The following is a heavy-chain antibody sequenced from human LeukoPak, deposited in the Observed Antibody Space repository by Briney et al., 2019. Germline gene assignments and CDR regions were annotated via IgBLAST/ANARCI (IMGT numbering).Heavy chain of an antibody. D-gene: IGHD5-24*01. CDR1: GFALYKYN. J-gene: IGHJ6*03. CDR2: ITAFNGNT. Sequence: GPVKVSCKASGFALYKYNIVWVRQAPGQGLEWVGWITAFNGNTNYGQKVQGRITMTTDTSTSTSYMELRNLRSDDTAVYYCARNTYGYKFSMDVWGKGTTVIISS. V-gene: IGHV1-18*04. CDR3: ARNTYGYKFSMDV.